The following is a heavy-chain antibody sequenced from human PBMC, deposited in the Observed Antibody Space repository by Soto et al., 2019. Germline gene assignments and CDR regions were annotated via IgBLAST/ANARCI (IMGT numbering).Heavy chain of an antibody. Sequence: SETLSLTCVVSGNSISTTNWWSWIRQRPGKGLEWIGNIYYSGSSYNNPSLKSRVTISVNTSKNQFSLNLRSVTAADTAVYYCARDSDYYSSGSFDYWGQGTLVTVSS. CDR3: ARDSDYYSSGSFDY. V-gene: IGHV4-28*03. D-gene: IGHD3-10*01. J-gene: IGHJ4*02. CDR2: IYYSGSS. CDR1: GNSISTTNW.